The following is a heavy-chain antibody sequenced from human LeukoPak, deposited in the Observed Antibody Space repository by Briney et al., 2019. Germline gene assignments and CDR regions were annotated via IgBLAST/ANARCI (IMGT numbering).Heavy chain of an antibody. CDR3: ARSYPSSGYPAFDY. V-gene: IGHV3-21*01. CDR2: ISSSSSYI. CDR1: GFTFSSYS. Sequence: GGSLRLSCAASGFTFSSYSMNWVRQAPGKGLEWVSSISSSSSYIYYADSVKGRFTISRDNAKNSLYLQMNSLRAEDTAVYYCARSYPSSGYPAFDYWGQGTLVTVSS. J-gene: IGHJ4*02. D-gene: IGHD3-22*01.